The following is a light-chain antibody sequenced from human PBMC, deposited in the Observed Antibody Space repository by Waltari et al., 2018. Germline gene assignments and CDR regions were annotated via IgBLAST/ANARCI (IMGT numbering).Light chain of an antibody. CDR3: CSFASSAWI. V-gene: IGLV2-23*02. CDR1: SNNL. Sequence: QSALTQPASVSGSPGQSITISCTGSSNNLVPWFQQHPDKAPKLMIYGVTKLPSGVSARFSGSKSGNTASLTISGRQAEDEADYYCCSFASSAWIFGGGTKLTVL. J-gene: IGLJ2*01. CDR2: GVT.